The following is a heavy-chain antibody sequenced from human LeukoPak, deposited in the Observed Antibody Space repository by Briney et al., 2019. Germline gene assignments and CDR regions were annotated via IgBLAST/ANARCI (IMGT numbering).Heavy chain of an antibody. Sequence: PGGSLRLSCAASGFTFSSYWMRWVRQTPGKGLVWISRIKSDGSTIYADSVKGRFTISRDNAKNTLYLQMNSLRAEDTAVYYCAKVSDSSSWPYYWGQGTLVTVSS. CDR2: IKSDGST. V-gene: IGHV3-74*01. CDR3: AKVSDSSSWPYY. J-gene: IGHJ4*02. D-gene: IGHD6-13*01. CDR1: GFTFSSYW.